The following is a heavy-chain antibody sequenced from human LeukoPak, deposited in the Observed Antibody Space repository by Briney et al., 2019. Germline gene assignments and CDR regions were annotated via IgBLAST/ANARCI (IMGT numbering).Heavy chain of an antibody. CDR1: GFTFNSYA. CDR3: ARAPTVTIYYYYYMDV. CDR2: ISSNGGST. Sequence: GSLRLSCAASGFTFNSYAMHWVRQAPGKGLEYVSAISSNGGSTYYADSVKGRFTISRDNSKNTLYLQMGSLRAEDMAVYYCARAPTVTIYYYYYMDVWGKGTTVTVSS. V-gene: IGHV3-64*02. D-gene: IGHD4-17*01. J-gene: IGHJ6*03.